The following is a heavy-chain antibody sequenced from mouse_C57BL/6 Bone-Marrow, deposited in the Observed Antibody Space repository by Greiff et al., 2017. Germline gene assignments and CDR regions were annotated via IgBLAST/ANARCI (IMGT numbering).Heavy chain of an antibody. V-gene: IGHV14-4*01. D-gene: IGHD6-1*01. J-gene: IGHJ4*01. CDR2: IDPENGDT. CDR3: TTCSSYAMDY. Sequence: EVKLQESGAELVRPGASVKLSCTASGFNIKDDYMHWVKQRPEQGLEWIGWIDPENGDTEYASKFQGKATITADTSSNTAYLQLSSLTSEDTAVYYCTTCSSYAMDYWGQGTSVTVSS. CDR1: GFNIKDDY.